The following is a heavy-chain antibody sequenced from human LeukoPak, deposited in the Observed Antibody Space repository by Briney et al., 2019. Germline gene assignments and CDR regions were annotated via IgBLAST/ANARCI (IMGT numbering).Heavy chain of an antibody. J-gene: IGHJ5*02. V-gene: IGHV1-8*01. CDR3: ARRNYGSPRWFDP. Sequence: ASVKVSCKASGYTFTSYDINWVRQATGQGLEWMGWMNPNSGNTGYAQKFQGGVTMTRNTSISTAYMELSSLRSEDTAVYYCARRNYGSPRWFDPWGQETLVTVSS. CDR1: GYTFTSYD. D-gene: IGHD3-10*01. CDR2: MNPNSGNT.